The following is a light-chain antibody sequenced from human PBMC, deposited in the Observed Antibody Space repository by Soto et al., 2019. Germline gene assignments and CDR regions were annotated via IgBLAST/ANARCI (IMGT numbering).Light chain of an antibody. V-gene: IGLV2-23*01. CDR2: EGT. CDR3: CSYTSSSALWV. CDR1: SSDVGSYDL. J-gene: IGLJ3*02. Sequence: QSVLTQPASVSGSPGQSITISCTGTSSDVGSYDLVSWYQQRPGKAPKLLIYEGTKRPSGVSNRFSGSKSGDTASLTISGLQAEDESDYYCCSYTSSSALWVFGGGTKLTVL.